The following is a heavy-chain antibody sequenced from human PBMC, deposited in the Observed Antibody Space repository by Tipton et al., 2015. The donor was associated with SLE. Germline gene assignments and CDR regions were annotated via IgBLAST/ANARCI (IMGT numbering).Heavy chain of an antibody. CDR3: AKGHWRDVGTAMVNL. D-gene: IGHD5-18*01. CDR1: GFTFRSYS. V-gene: IGHV3-23*01. CDR2: IRASGDDT. Sequence: SLRLSCAASGFTFRSYSMSWVRQAPGKGLEWVSKIRASGDDTYYADSVKGRFTVSRDNSEDTLFLQMNTLRAEDTDLYYCAKGHWRDVGTAMVNLWGQGTLVTVSS. J-gene: IGHJ1*01.